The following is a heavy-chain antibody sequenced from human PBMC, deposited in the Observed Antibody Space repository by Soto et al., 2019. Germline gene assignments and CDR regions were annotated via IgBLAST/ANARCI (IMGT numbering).Heavy chain of an antibody. Sequence: QVQLQESGPGLVKPSQTLSLTCTVSGGSISSGGYYWSWIRQHPGKGLEWIGYIYYSGSTYYNPSLKSRVTISVDTSKNQFSLKLSSVTAADTAVYYCARGGVADYYDSSGYYTDFDYWGQGTLVTVSS. D-gene: IGHD3-22*01. CDR2: IYYSGST. CDR3: ARGGVADYYDSSGYYTDFDY. CDR1: GGSISSGGYY. J-gene: IGHJ4*02. V-gene: IGHV4-31*03.